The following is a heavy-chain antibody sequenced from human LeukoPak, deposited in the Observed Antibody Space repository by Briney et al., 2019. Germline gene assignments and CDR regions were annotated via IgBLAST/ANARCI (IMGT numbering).Heavy chain of an antibody. J-gene: IGHJ4*02. D-gene: IGHD2-2*01. V-gene: IGHV3-23*01. CDR1: GFTFNNYA. CDR2: ISGSGGST. Sequence: GGSLRLSCAASGFTFNNYAMNWVRQAPGKGLEWVSVISGSGGSTYYADSVKGRFTISRDNSKNTLYLQMNSLRAEDTAVYYCAKEGCSTTSCYHFDYWGQGTLVTVSS. CDR3: AKEGCSTTSCYHFDY.